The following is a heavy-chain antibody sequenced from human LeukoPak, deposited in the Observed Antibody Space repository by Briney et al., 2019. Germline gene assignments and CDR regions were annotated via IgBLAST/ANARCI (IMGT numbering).Heavy chain of an antibody. D-gene: IGHD2-15*01. J-gene: IGHJ3*02. V-gene: IGHV3-20*04. Sequence: GGSLRLSCAASGFTFDDYGMSWVRQAPGEGLKWVSAINWNGGSTGYADSVKGRFTISRDNAKNSLYLQMNSLRAEDTALYYCARDGGYCSGGSCYSDAFDIWGQGTMVTVSS. CDR1: GFTFDDYG. CDR2: INWNGGST. CDR3: ARDGGYCSGGSCYSDAFDI.